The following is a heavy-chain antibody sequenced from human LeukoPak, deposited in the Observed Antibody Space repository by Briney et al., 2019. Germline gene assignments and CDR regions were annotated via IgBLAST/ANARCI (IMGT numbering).Heavy chain of an antibody. D-gene: IGHD3-22*01. CDR2: MNPNSGNT. V-gene: IGHV1-8*01. J-gene: IGHJ4*02. CDR1: GYTFTSYD. CDR3: ATYYYDSSGYPVFDY. Sequence: ASVEVSCKASGYTFTSYDINWVRQATGQGLEWMGWMNPNSGNTGYAQKFQGRVTMTRNTSIGTAYMELSSLRSEDTAVYYCATYYYDSSGYPVFDYWGQGTLVTVSS.